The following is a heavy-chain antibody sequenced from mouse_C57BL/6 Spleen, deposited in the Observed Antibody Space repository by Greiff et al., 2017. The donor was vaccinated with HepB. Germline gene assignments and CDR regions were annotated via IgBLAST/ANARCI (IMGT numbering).Heavy chain of an antibody. Sequence: VHLVESGAELVKPGASVKMSCKASGYTFTSYWITWVKQRPGQGLEWIGDIYPGSGSTNYNEKFKSKATLTVDTSSSTAYMQLSSLTSEDSAVYYCARLALYYDYDEAYWGQGTLVTVSA. CDR1: GYTFTSYW. D-gene: IGHD2-4*01. CDR3: ARLALYYDYDEAY. V-gene: IGHV1-55*01. J-gene: IGHJ3*01. CDR2: IYPGSGST.